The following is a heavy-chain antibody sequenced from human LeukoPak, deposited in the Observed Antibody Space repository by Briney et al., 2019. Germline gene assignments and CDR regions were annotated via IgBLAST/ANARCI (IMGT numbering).Heavy chain of an antibody. Sequence: SVKVSCKASGGTFSSYAISWVRQAPGQGLEWMGRIIPIFGTANYVQKFQGRVTITTDESTSTAYMELSSLRSEDTAVYYCARDPGGVVAATPYYFDYWGQGTLVTVSS. V-gene: IGHV1-69*05. CDR2: IIPIFGTA. J-gene: IGHJ4*02. D-gene: IGHD2-15*01. CDR3: ARDPGGVVAATPYYFDY. CDR1: GGTFSSYA.